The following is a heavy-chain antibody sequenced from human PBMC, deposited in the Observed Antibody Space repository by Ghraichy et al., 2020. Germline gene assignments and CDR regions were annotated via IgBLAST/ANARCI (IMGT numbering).Heavy chain of an antibody. J-gene: IGHJ3*02. CDR2: IRGSGSST. CDR3: AKDRDYYDSSGYYFNAFDI. D-gene: IGHD3-22*01. CDR1: AFTFSSYA. Sequence: GGSLRLSCAASAFTFSSYAMTWVRQAPRKGLEWVSTIRGSGSSTYYTDSVKGRFTISRDNSKNTLYLQMNSLRAEDTAVYYCAKDRDYYDSSGYYFNAFDIWGQGTLVTVSS. V-gene: IGHV3-23*01.